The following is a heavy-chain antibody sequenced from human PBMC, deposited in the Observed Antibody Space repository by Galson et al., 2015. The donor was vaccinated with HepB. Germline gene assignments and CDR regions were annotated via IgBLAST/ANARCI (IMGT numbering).Heavy chain of an antibody. V-gene: IGHV3-15*01. CDR3: SWDHLDVFDF. J-gene: IGHJ3*01. Sequence: SLRLSCAASGFTFSHAGMSWVRQTPGKGLEWVGRIKSRVVSETPDYAASVTGRFAISRDDSNNTLYLKMNSLKNEDTGIYYCSWDHLDVFDFLGQWTMVTVSS. CDR2: IKSRVVSETP. D-gene: IGHD1-26*01. CDR1: GFTFSHAG.